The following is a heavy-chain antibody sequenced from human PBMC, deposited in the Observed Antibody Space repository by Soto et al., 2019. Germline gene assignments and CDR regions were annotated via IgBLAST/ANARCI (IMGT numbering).Heavy chain of an antibody. CDR1: GYTFTSYY. J-gene: IGHJ4*02. CDR2: INLSGGTT. D-gene: IGHD6-19*01. V-gene: IGHV1-46*01. CDR3: ARRSFSSGWDFDY. Sequence: QVQLVQSGAEVKKPGASVKVSCKASGYTFTSYYMHWARQAPGQGLEWMGIINLSGGTTTYAQKFQGRVXXTXDXXTSTVYMELSSLRSEDTAVYYCARRSFSSGWDFDYWGQGTLVTVSS.